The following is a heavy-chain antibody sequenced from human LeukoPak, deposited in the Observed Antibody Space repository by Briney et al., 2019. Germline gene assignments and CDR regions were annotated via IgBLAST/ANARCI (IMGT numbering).Heavy chain of an antibody. Sequence: SETLSLTCTVSGGSISSSSYYWGWIRQPPGKGLEWIGSIYYSGSTYYNPSLKSRVTISVDTSKNQFSLKLSSVTAADTAVYYCARGGNSDLGYWGQGTLVTVSS. CDR1: GGSISSSSYY. J-gene: IGHJ4*02. CDR3: ARGGNSDLGY. CDR2: IYYSGST. D-gene: IGHD4-23*01. V-gene: IGHV4-39*07.